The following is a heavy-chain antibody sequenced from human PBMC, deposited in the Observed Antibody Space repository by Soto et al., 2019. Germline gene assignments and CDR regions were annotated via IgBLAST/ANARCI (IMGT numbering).Heavy chain of an antibody. D-gene: IGHD3-3*01. Sequence: SWIRHPPGKGLEWIGYIYYSGSTNYNPSLKSRVTISVDTSKNQFSLKLSSVTAADTAVYYCARGFPHYDFWSGHSYGMDVWGQGTTVTVSS. J-gene: IGHJ6*02. CDR3: ARGFPHYDFWSGHSYGMDV. CDR2: IYYSGST. V-gene: IGHV4-59*01.